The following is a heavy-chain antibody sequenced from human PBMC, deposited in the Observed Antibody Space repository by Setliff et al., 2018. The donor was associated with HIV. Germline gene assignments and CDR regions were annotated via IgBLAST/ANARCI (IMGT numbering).Heavy chain of an antibody. Sequence: PGESLKISCQGFGYSFVSYWIGWVRHRPGKGLEWMAIVYPPDSETVYSPSFQGQVTISVDNSISTTFLQWSSLRASDTAIYFCVRHITNPRWAYFDYWSQGTQVTVSS. V-gene: IGHV5-51*01. CDR1: GYSFVSYW. D-gene: IGHD1-20*01. CDR2: VYPPDSET. J-gene: IGHJ4*02. CDR3: VRHITNPRWAYFDY.